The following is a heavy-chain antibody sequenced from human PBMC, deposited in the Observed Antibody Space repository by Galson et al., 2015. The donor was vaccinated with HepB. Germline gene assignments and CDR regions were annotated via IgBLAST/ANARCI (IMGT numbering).Heavy chain of an antibody. CDR2: ISYDGSNK. J-gene: IGHJ4*02. D-gene: IGHD3-22*01. CDR3: ARDITMIVVVISTGFDY. Sequence: SLRLSCAASGFTFSSYSMNWVRQAPGKGLEWVAVISYDGSNKYYADSVKGRFTISRDNSKNTLYLQMNSLRAEDTAVYYCARDITMIVVVISTGFDYWGQGTLVTVSS. V-gene: IGHV3-30*03. CDR1: GFTFSSYS.